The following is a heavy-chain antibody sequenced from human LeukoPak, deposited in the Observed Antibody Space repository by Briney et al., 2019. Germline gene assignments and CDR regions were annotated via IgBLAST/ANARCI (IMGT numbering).Heavy chain of an antibody. D-gene: IGHD1-1*01. V-gene: IGHV4-38-2*02. J-gene: IGHJ4*02. CDR3: ARGWKYGEEVFDY. CDR1: GYSISSGHY. CDR2: IDHSGST. Sequence: SSETLSLTCSVSGYSISSGHYWGWIRQPPGKGLEWIGSIDHSGSTYYNPSLKSRVTISVDTSKNQFSLRLSSVTAADTAVYYCARGWKYGEEVFDYWGQGTLVTVSS.